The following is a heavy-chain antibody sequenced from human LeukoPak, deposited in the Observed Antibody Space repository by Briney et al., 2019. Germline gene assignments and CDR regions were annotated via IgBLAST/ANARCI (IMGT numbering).Heavy chain of an antibody. D-gene: IGHD6-13*01. CDR1: GYSFTSYW. CDR3: ARPPYTSSSDAFDI. Sequence: GESLKISCKGSGYSFTSYWIGWVRQMPGKGLAWMGIIYPDDSDTKYSPSFQGQGTVSADKSISTAYLQWSSLKASDTAMYYCARPPYTSSSDAFDIWGQGTMVTVSS. CDR2: IYPDDSDT. V-gene: IGHV5-51*01. J-gene: IGHJ3*02.